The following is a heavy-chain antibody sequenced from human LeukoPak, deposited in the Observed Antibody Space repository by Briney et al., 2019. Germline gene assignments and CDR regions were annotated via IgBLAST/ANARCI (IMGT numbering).Heavy chain of an antibody. CDR1: GFTFSSYS. D-gene: IGHD6-13*01. J-gene: IGHJ4*02. CDR2: ISSSSSYI. V-gene: IGHV3-21*01. Sequence: GGSLRLSCAASGFTFSSYSMNWVRQAPGKGLEWVSSISSSSSYIYYADSVKGRFTISRDNAKNSLYLQMNSLRAEDMAVYYCARGRRIAAAGLYYFDYWGQGTLATVSS. CDR3: ARGRRIAAAGLYYFDY.